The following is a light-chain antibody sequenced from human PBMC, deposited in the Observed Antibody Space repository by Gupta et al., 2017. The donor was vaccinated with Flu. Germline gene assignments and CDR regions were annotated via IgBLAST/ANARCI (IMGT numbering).Light chain of an antibody. CDR1: QSVARPY. Sequence: EIVLTQSPGTLSLSPGERVTVSCRASQSVARPYVAWYQQKPGQAPRLLIYGASSRANGVPDRFTGRGYVRDFTLTSSGLVVEDFATYYFLHDGSSKEFGQGTKVVIK. CDR3: LHDGSSKE. V-gene: IGKV3-20*01. CDR2: GAS. J-gene: IGKJ1*01.